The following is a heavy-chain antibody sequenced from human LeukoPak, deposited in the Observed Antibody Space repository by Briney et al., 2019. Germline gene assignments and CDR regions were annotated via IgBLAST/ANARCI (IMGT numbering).Heavy chain of an antibody. CDR1: GFTFRNYA. CDR3: VKVNGDYAFVI. J-gene: IGHJ3*02. D-gene: IGHD4-17*01. V-gene: IGHV3-64D*09. CDR2: ISSNGGST. Sequence: GGSLRLSCSASGFTFRNYAMHWVRQAPGKGMEYVSAISSNGGSTYYADSLKARFTISRDNSKTTLYLQMSNLRAEDAAVYYCVKVNGDYAFVIWGQGTMVTVSP.